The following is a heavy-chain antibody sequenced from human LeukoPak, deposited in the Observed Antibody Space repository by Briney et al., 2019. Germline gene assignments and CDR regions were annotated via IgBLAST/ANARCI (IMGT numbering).Heavy chain of an antibody. J-gene: IGHJ4*02. CDR3: AKTLRGGHWCFDY. V-gene: IGHV3-23*01. CDR1: GFTFSNYA. CDR2: ISPGGSST. Sequence: GGSLRLSCAASGFTFSNYAMSWVRQAPGKGLEWVSTISPGGSSTYYTDSVKGRFTISRDNSKNTLYLQMNSLGAGDTAIYYCAKTLRGGHWCFDYWGQGTLVTVSS. D-gene: IGHD2-21*02.